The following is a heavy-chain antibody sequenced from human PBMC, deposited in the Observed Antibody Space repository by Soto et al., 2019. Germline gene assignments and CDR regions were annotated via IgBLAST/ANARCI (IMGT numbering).Heavy chain of an antibody. D-gene: IGHD3-22*01. CDR1: GGTFSSYA. J-gene: IGHJ6*02. Sequence: QVQLVQSGAEVKKPGSSVKVSCKASGGTFSSYAISWVRQAPGQGLEWMGGIIPIFGTANYAQKFQGRVTITADESTSTAYMELSSLRSEDTAVYYCARDRRIVDSGYYYYYYGMDVWGQGTTVTVSS. CDR3: ARDRRIVDSGYYYYYYGMDV. V-gene: IGHV1-69*01. CDR2: IIPIFGTA.